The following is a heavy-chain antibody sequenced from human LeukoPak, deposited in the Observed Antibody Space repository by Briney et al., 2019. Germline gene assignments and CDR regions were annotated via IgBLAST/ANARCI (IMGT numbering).Heavy chain of an antibody. D-gene: IGHD6-13*01. J-gene: IGHJ4*02. CDR2: ISAYNGNT. CDR3: ARDYRYSSSWSGENDY. V-gene: IGHV1-18*04. Sequence: GASVKVSCTASGYTFTGYYMHWVRQAPGQGLEWMGWISAYNGNTNYAQKLQGRVTMTTDTSTSTAYMELRSLRSDDTAVYYCARDYRYSSSWSGENDYWGQGTLVTVSS. CDR1: GYTFTGYY.